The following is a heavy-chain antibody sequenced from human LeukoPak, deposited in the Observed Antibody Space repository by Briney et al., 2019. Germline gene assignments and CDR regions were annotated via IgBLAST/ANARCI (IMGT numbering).Heavy chain of an antibody. CDR3: ANESPFLDY. J-gene: IGHJ4*02. Sequence: GGSLRLSCAASGFSFSGYAMSWVRQAQGKGLEWVSVISGSGGSTYYADSVKGRFTISRDNSKNTLYLQMNSLRAEDTAVYYCANESPFLDYWGQGALVTVSS. CDR1: GFSFSGYA. V-gene: IGHV3-23*01. CDR2: ISGSGGST.